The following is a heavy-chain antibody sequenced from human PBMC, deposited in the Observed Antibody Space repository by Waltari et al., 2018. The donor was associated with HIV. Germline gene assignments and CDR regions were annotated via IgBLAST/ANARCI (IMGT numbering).Heavy chain of an antibody. CDR2: IIPIFDTT. D-gene: IGHD3-22*01. J-gene: IGHJ4*02. V-gene: IGHV1-69*01. CDR1: GGAFSSYA. CDR3: VRDGGGYYDNRGYSGSFQY. Sequence: QVQLVQSEGGVWKPGSSVKISCKAAGGAFSSYAVNWVRQVPGQGLEWMGGIIPIFDTTNYAQKLKGRVSISADDHTATVYMELTGLKSEDAGIFYCVRDGGGYYDNRGYSGSFQYWGQGTTVIVSS.